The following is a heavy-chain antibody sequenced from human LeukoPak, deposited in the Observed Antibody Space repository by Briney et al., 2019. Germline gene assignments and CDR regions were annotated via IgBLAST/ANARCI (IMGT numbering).Heavy chain of an antibody. CDR3: ARERYSSSWYGVDYFDY. CDR1: GGSISSSSYY. J-gene: IGHJ4*02. D-gene: IGHD6-13*01. CDR2: IYYTRST. V-gene: IGHV4-39*02. Sequence: SETLSLTCTVSGGSISSSSYYWGWIRQPPGKGLEWIGSIYYTRSTYYNPSLKSRVTISVDTSKNQFSLKLTSVTAADTAVYYCARERYSSSWYGVDYFDYWGQGTLVTVSS.